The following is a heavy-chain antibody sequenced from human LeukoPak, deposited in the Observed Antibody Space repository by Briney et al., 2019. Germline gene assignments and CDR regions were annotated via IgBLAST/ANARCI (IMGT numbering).Heavy chain of an antibody. CDR3: AREGVSTVTSILVVISFDY. J-gene: IGHJ4*02. Sequence: GGSLRLSCAVSGFTFNSYSMNWVRQAPGRGLEWVSYISNSGSTMYYADSVKGRFTISRDNAKNSLYLQMNSLRPEDTAIYYCAREGVSTVTSILVVISFDYWGQGALVTVSS. V-gene: IGHV3-48*04. CDR2: ISNSGSTM. D-gene: IGHD3-22*01. CDR1: GFTFNSYS.